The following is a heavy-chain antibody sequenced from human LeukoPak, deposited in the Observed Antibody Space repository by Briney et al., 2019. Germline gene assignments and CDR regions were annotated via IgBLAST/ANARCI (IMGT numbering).Heavy chain of an antibody. D-gene: IGHD4-11*01. CDR3: ARVDYRGGGYFMDV. CDR2: ITSSSSYT. J-gene: IGHJ6*03. Sequence: PGGSLRLSCAASGFTFTTYNMNWVRQAPGKRLEWVSSITSSSSYTFYADSVKGRFTISRDNAKNSLYLQMNSLRAEDTAVYYCARVDYRGGGYFMDVWGRGTPVTVSS. V-gene: IGHV3-21*01. CDR1: GFTFTTYN.